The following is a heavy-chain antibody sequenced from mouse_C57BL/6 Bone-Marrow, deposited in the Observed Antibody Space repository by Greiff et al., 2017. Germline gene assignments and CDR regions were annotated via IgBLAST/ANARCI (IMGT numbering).Heavy chain of an antibody. CDR2: IDPENGDT. CDR1: GFNIKDDY. V-gene: IGHV14-4*01. J-gene: IGHJ1*03. Sequence: VQLQQSGAELVRPGASVTLSCTASGFNIKDDYMHWVKQRPEQGLEWIGWIDPENGDTEYASKFQGKATITADTSSNTAYLQLSSLTSEDTAVYYGTTFYGSSYLRYFDVWGTGTTVTVSS. CDR3: TTFYGSSYLRYFDV. D-gene: IGHD1-1*01.